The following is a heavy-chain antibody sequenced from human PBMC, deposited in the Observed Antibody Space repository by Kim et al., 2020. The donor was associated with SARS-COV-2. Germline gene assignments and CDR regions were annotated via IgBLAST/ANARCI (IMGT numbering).Heavy chain of an antibody. D-gene: IGHD6-19*01. CDR1: GGSFSSYH. V-gene: IGHV4-4*07. Sequence: SETLSLICTVSGGSFSSYHWSWVRQAAGKGLEWIGRIHASGRTNYNPSLKSRLTMSVDTSTLQMSLQLSSVTAADTAMYYCARQVPGADRRFDYWGQGILVTVSA. CDR2: IHASGRT. CDR3: ARQVPGADRRFDY. J-gene: IGHJ4*02.